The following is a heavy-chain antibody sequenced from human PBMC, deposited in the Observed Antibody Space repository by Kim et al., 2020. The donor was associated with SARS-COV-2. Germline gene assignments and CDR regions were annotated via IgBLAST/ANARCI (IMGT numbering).Heavy chain of an antibody. J-gene: IGHJ4*02. CDR2: IKSKTDGGTT. D-gene: IGHD6-19*01. CDR3: TTDGTLAVAGSGFDY. CDR1: GFTFSNAW. Sequence: GGSLRLSCAASGFTFSNAWMSWVRQVPGKGLEWVGRIKSKTDGGTTDYAAPVKGRFTISRDDSKNTLYLQMNSLKTEDTAVYYCTTDGTLAVAGSGFDYWGQGTLVTVSS. V-gene: IGHV3-15*01.